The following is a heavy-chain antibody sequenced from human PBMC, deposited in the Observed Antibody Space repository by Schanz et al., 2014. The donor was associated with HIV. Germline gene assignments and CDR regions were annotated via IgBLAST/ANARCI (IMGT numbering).Heavy chain of an antibody. Sequence: EVQLLESGGGLVQPGGSLRLSCAASGFTFSSLGMSWVRQAPGEGLEWVSGISEFGGSAWYADSVKGRFTISRDNSKNTLYLQMDSLRAEDTALYFCARDVAGCSGTSCYSDAFDIWGQGTLVTVSS. J-gene: IGHJ3*02. CDR2: ISEFGGSA. D-gene: IGHD2-2*01. V-gene: IGHV3-23*01. CDR1: GFTFSSLG. CDR3: ARDVAGCSGTSCYSDAFDI.